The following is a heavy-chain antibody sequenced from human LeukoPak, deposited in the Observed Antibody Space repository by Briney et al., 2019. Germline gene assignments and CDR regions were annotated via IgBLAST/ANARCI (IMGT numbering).Heavy chain of an antibody. D-gene: IGHD3-10*01. CDR1: GYTFTSYA. CDR3: ARVGGSGSYYYLDYFDY. Sequence: GASVKVSCTASGYTFTSYAMHWVRQAPGQRLEWMGWINAGNGNTKYSQKFQGRVTITRDTSASTAYMELSSLRSEDTAVYYCARVGGSGSYYYLDYFDYWGQGTLVTVSS. CDR2: INAGNGNT. J-gene: IGHJ4*02. V-gene: IGHV1-3*01.